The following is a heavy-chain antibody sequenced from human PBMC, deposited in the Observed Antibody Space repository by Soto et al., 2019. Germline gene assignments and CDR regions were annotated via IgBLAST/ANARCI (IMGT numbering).Heavy chain of an antibody. D-gene: IGHD3-9*01. V-gene: IGHV1-18*04. CDR1: GYTFTSYG. CDR3: ARDLGAGLRYFDWPHLHGPDAFDI. CDR2: ISAYNGNT. Sequence: ASVKVSCKASGYTFTSYGISWVRQAPGQGLEWMGWISAYNGNTNYAQKLQGRVTMTTDTSTSTAYMELRSLRSDDTAVYYCARDLGAGLRYFDWPHLHGPDAFDIWGQGTMVTVSS. J-gene: IGHJ3*02.